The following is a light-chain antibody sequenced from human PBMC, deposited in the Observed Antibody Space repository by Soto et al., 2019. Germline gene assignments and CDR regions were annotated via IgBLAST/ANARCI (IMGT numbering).Light chain of an antibody. CDR3: QQAHIFPLT. CDR2: AAS. CDR1: QDVNTW. Sequence: DIQMTQSPSSLSASVGDRVTITCRASQDVNTWLAWYQQKPGRAPNLLICAASSLQRGVPSRFSGNGSGTHFTLSISSLQPEDFATYYCQQAHIFPLTFGGGTKGEIK. J-gene: IGKJ4*01. V-gene: IGKV1-12*01.